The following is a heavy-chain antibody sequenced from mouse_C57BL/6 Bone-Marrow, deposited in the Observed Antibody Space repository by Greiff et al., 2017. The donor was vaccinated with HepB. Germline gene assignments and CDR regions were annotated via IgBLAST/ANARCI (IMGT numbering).Heavy chain of an antibody. J-gene: IGHJ2*01. CDR2: IDPENGDT. CDR3: TTNVGVFFDY. CDR1: GFNIKDDY. Sequence: EVKLMESGAELVRPGASVKLSCTASGFNIKDDYMHWVKQRPEQGLEWIGWIDPENGDTEYASKFQGKATITADTSSNTAYLQLSSLTSEDTAVYYCTTNVGVFFDYWGQGTTLTVSS. V-gene: IGHV14-4*01.